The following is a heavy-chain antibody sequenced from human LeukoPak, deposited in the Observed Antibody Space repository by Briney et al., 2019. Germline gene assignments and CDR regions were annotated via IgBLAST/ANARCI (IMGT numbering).Heavy chain of an antibody. Sequence: GGSLRLSCAASGFTFSSYAMSWVRQAPGKGLEWVSAIRDSGSSTHYADSVKGRFTTSRDNSKNTLFLQMNSLRAEDTAIYYCAKYGPQDSGSSXFDYXGQXALVTVSS. CDR2: IRDSGSST. J-gene: IGHJ4*02. V-gene: IGHV3-23*01. CDR3: AKYGPQDSGSSXFDY. D-gene: IGHD1-26*01. CDR1: GFTFSSYA.